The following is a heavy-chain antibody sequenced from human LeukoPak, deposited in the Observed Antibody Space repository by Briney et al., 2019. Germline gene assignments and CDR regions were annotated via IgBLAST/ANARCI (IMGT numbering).Heavy chain of an antibody. CDR1: GFAFNDFA. Sequence: GGSLRLSCAAAGFAFNDFAMSWVRQTPGKGLEWVSSITSTGESTYYADSLRGRFTISRDNSGGTLYLQMNSLRPEDSAVYYCAKRLSRGYFGKLIFDFWGQGALVTVSS. CDR2: ITSTGEST. CDR3: AKRLSRGYFGKLIFDF. D-gene: IGHD3-9*01. V-gene: IGHV3-23*01. J-gene: IGHJ4*02.